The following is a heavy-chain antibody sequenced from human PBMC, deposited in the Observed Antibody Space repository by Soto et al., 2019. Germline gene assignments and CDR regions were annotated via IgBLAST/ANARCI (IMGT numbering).Heavy chain of an antibody. D-gene: IGHD6-13*01. CDR1: GGSISSYY. Sequence: SETLSLTCTVSGGSISSYYWSWIRQPPGKGLEWIGYIYYSGSTNYNPSLKSRVTISVDTSKNQFSLKLSSVTAADTAVYYCARSRVSSSWSLKLYYYYYYGMDVWGQGTTVTVSS. CDR2: IYYSGST. CDR3: ARSRVSSSWSLKLYYYYYYGMDV. V-gene: IGHV4-59*08. J-gene: IGHJ6*02.